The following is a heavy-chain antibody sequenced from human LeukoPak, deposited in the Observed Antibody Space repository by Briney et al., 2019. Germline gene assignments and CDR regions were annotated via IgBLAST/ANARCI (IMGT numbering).Heavy chain of an antibody. CDR2: IKQDGSEK. D-gene: IGHD3-22*01. Sequence: GGSLRLSCAASGFTFSSYWMSWVRQAPGKGLEWVANIKQDGSEKYYVDSVKGRFTISRDNAKNSLYLQMNSLRAEDTAVYYCARGGRYYDSSAYYYFDYWGQGTLVTVSS. V-gene: IGHV3-7*04. J-gene: IGHJ4*02. CDR1: GFTFSSYW. CDR3: ARGGRYYDSSAYYYFDY.